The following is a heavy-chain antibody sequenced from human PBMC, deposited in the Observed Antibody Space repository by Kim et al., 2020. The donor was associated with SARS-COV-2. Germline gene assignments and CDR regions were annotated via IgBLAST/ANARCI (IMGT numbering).Heavy chain of an antibody. CDR3: ARESSGWSQITY. V-gene: IGHV1-3*04. CDR1: GYTFTSYG. J-gene: IGHJ4*02. D-gene: IGHD6-19*01. CDR2: INSGKGNT. Sequence: ASVKVSCKASGYTFTSYGIHWVRQAPGQRLEWMGCINSGKGNTEYSQKFQGRVSITRDTSASTDYMELSSLIPEDTAVYYCARESSGWSQITYWSQGTLVTVPS.